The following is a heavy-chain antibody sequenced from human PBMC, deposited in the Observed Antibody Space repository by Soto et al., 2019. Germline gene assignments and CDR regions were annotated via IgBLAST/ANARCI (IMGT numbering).Heavy chain of an antibody. J-gene: IGHJ6*02. D-gene: IGHD3-3*01. CDR3: ARGSLKLPSRSYDFWSGHLSNYYYGTDV. Sequence: PSETLSLTCAVYGGSFSGYYWSWIRQPQGKGLEWIGEINHSGSTNYNPSLKSRVTISVDTSKNQFSLKLSSVTAADTAVYYCARGSLKLPSRSYDFWSGHLSNYYYGTDVWGQGTTVTVSS. CDR2: INHSGST. CDR1: GGSFSGYY. V-gene: IGHV4-34*01.